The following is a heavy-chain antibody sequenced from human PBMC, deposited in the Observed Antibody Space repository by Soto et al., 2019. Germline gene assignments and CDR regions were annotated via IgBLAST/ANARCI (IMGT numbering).Heavy chain of an antibody. Sequence: ASETLSLTCTVSGGSVSSGSYYWSWIRQPPGKGLEWIGYIYYSGSTNYNPSLKSRVTISVDTSKNQFSLKLSSVTAADTAVYYCARTKMVSWYHLLDYWGQGTLVTVSS. CDR3: ARTKMVSWYHLLDY. V-gene: IGHV4-61*01. CDR2: IYYSGST. D-gene: IGHD6-13*01. CDR1: GGSVSSGSYY. J-gene: IGHJ4*02.